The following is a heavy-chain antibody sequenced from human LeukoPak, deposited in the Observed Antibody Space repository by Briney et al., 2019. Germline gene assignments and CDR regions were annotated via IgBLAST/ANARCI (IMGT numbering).Heavy chain of an antibody. V-gene: IGHV4-59*01. Sequence: PSETLSLTCTVSGGSIRSYYWSWIRQPPGKGLEWIGYIDNSGSTTCNPSLKSRVLISVDTSKNQFSLKLSSVTAADTAVYYCARTYGSSGLGYFDLWGRGTLVTVSS. J-gene: IGHJ2*01. CDR1: GGSIRSYY. CDR3: ARTYGSSGLGYFDL. D-gene: IGHD6-13*01. CDR2: IDNSGST.